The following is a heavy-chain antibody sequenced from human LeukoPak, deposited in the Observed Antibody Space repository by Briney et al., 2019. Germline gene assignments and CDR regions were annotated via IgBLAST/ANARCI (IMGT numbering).Heavy chain of an antibody. J-gene: IGHJ4*02. CDR3: ARDPLGYCSGGSCYSWFDY. D-gene: IGHD2-15*01. CDR1: GFTFSSYW. V-gene: IGHV3-7*04. Sequence: GGSLRLSCAASGFTFSSYWMSWVRQAPGRGLEWVAYIKEGGTEKYHVDSVKGRFTISRDNAKNSLFLQMNSLRAEDTAVYYCARDPLGYCSGGSCYSWFDYWGQGTLVTVSS. CDR2: IKEGGTEK.